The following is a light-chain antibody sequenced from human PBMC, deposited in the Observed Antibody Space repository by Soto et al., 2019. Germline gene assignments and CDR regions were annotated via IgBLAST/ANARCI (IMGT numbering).Light chain of an antibody. Sequence: EIVMTQSPATLSVSLGERATLSCRARQTRDHNLAWYQQKLGQAPRLLIYGASARAPDIPAKVSGSRAGTEFTLTISRLQSEEFAIYSCQQASDWPLTVGGRTNVEI. CDR2: GAS. CDR3: QQASDWPLT. J-gene: IGKJ4*01. CDR1: QTRDHN. V-gene: IGKV3-15*01.